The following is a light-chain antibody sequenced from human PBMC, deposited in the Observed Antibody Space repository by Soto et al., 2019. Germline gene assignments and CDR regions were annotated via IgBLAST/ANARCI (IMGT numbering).Light chain of an antibody. Sequence: QAVVTQEPSLTVSPGGTVTLTCALTTGAVTSDYYTNWVQRKPGQALRTLIYRTNNKHSWTPARFSGSLLGGKAALTLSGVQPEDEADYDCVLLCSGEWVFGGGTKLTVL. CDR2: RTN. V-gene: IGLV7-43*01. CDR1: TGAVTSDYY. J-gene: IGLJ3*02. CDR3: VLLCSGEWV.